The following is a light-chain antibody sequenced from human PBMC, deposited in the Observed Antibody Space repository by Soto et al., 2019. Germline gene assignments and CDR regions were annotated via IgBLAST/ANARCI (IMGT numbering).Light chain of an antibody. V-gene: IGKV1-6*01. Sequence: AIQLTQSPSSLSASVGDRVAISCRSSRDIRNVLAWYQHAPGKDPKLPIYGASILHSGVPSRFSGSGSGTDFTLTISSLLPEDFATYSCLQDFNYPITFGQGTRLEIK. CDR2: GAS. CDR1: RDIRNV. CDR3: LQDFNYPIT. J-gene: IGKJ5*01.